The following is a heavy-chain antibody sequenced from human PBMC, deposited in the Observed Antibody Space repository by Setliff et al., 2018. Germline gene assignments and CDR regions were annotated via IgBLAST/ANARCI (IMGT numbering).Heavy chain of an antibody. CDR1: GDSISDYL. J-gene: IGHJ6*04. CDR2: IYTSSGAT. CDR3: ARVIDAFYNYPDV. Sequence: SETLSLTCDVSGDSISDYLWSWIRQPPGKGLEWIGFIYTSSGATKYNPSLRSRASISIDTSKRQFSLKLRSLAAADTAIYYCARVIDAFYNYPDVWGKGTTVTVSS. D-gene: IGHD2-21*01. V-gene: IGHV4-4*08.